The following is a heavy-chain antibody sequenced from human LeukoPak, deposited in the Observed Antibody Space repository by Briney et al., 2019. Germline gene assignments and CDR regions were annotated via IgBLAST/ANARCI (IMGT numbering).Heavy chain of an antibody. J-gene: IGHJ4*02. CDR2: SIRSSGGT. Sequence: GASVKVSCKSSVYTFTDYYMHWLRQATGQGLEWRGWSIRSSGGTNYAQKFQGRVTMTRDRYISAVYVALSRLTCDDTAVFYCEKSLGSGYSSGWYVFHHWGQGTLVTVSS. D-gene: IGHD6-19*01. CDR3: EKSLGSGYSSGWYVFHH. CDR1: VYTFTDYY. V-gene: IGHV1-2*02.